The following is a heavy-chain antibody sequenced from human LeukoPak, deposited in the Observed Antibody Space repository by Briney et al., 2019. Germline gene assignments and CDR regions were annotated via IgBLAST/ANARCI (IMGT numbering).Heavy chain of an antibody. CDR1: GGSFSGYY. CDR3: ARHRYCSSTSCYAYYYYYMDV. V-gene: IGHV4-34*01. D-gene: IGHD2-2*01. CDR2: INHSGST. J-gene: IGHJ6*03. Sequence: SETLSLTCAVSGGSFSGYYWSWIRQPPGKGLEWIGEINHSGSTNYNPSLKSRVTISVDMSKNQFSLKLSSVTAADTAVYYCARHRYCSSTSCYAYYYYYMDVWGKGTTVTVSS.